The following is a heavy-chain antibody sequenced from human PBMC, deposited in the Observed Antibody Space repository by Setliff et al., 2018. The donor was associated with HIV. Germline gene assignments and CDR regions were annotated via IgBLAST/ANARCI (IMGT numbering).Heavy chain of an antibody. Sequence: PSETLSLTCTISGGSFGVYRWSWIRQSAGRGLEWIGRIDSSGTTDYKPSLKGRVAISVDTSRNQFSLRVTSVTAADTAAYFCARDRHSSGLGSYGPWGPGILVTVS. V-gene: IGHV4-4*07. D-gene: IGHD3-10*01. CDR3: ARDRHSSGLGSYGP. CDR2: IDSSGTT. J-gene: IGHJ5*02. CDR1: GGSFGVYR.